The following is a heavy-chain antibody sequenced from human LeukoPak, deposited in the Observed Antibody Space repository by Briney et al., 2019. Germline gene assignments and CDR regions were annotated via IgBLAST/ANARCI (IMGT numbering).Heavy chain of an antibody. Sequence: QPGGSLRLSCAASGFTFSSYWMYWVRQAPGKGLVWISRINSDGSSTTYADSVKGRFTISGDNAKNTLYLQMNSLRAEDTAVYYCARATPGRYFDYWGQGTLVTVSS. CDR1: GFTFSSYW. J-gene: IGHJ4*02. D-gene: IGHD3-16*02. V-gene: IGHV3-74*01. CDR3: ARATPGRYFDY. CDR2: INSDGSST.